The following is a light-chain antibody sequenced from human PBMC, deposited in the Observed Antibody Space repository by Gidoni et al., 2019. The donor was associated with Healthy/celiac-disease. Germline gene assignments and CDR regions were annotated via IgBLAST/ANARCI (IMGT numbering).Light chain of an antibody. Sequence: LSCRASQSVSSNLAWYQQKPGQAPRLLIYGASTRATGIPARFSGSGSGTEFTLTISSLQSEDFAVYYCQQYNNWPLYTFGQGTKLEIK. V-gene: IGKV3-15*01. CDR3: QQYNNWPLYT. CDR1: QSVSSN. CDR2: GAS. J-gene: IGKJ2*01.